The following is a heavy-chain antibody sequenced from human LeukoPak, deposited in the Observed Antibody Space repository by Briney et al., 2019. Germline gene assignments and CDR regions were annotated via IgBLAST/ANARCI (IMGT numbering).Heavy chain of an antibody. V-gene: IGHV4-34*01. J-gene: IGHJ4*02. CDR2: VNHSGSR. D-gene: IGHD6-13*01. CDR3: AREGLAATIDY. CDR1: GGSFSGYY. Sequence: PSETLSLTCAVYGGSFSGYYWSWIRQPPGKGLEWIGEVNHSGSRKYSPSLKSRVTISVDTSKNQFSLKLTSVTAADTAVYYCAREGLAATIDYWGQGTLVTVSS.